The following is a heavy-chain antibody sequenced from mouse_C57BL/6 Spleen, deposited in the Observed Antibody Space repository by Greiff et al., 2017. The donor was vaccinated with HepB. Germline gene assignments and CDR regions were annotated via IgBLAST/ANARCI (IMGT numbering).Heavy chain of an antibody. J-gene: IGHJ2*01. CDR1: GYTFTDYY. D-gene: IGHD1-1*01. CDR2: INPYNGGT. CDR3: AREDYGSEDY. Sequence: VQLQQSGPVLVKPGASVKMSCKASGYTFTDYYMNWVKQSHGKSLEWIGVINPYNGGTSYNQKFKGKATLTVDKSSSTAYMELNSLTSEDSAVYYCAREDYGSEDYWGQGTTLTVSS. V-gene: IGHV1-19*01.